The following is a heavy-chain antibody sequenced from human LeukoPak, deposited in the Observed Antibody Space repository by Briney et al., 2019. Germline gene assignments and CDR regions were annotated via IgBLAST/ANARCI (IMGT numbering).Heavy chain of an antibody. CDR3: ARVRKYSGYYSWYFGL. D-gene: IGHD5-12*01. CDR2: ISSSSNYI. CDR1: GFTFSDCS. J-gene: IGHJ2*01. V-gene: IGHV3-21*01. Sequence: GGSLRLSCAASGFTFSDCSMNWVRQAPGKGLEWVSSISSSSNYIYYADSMKGRFTISRDNAKNSLYLQMNSLRAGDTAVYYCARVRKYSGYYSWYFGLWGRGTLVTVSS.